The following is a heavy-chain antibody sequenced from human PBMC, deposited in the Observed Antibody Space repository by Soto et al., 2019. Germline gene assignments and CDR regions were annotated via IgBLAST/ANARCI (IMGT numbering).Heavy chain of an antibody. CDR2: ISPYDGKT. D-gene: IGHD6-6*01. V-gene: IGHV1-18*01. Sequence: ASVKVSCRASGYNFNICGMNWVRQAPGQGLEWMGWISPYDGKTTYAQKFQGRVTMTTDASTSTAYMELRSLRSDDTAVYYCARDPHEYRTSYWFDPWGQGTLVNLSS. CDR1: GYNFNICG. CDR3: ARDPHEYRTSYWFDP. J-gene: IGHJ5*02.